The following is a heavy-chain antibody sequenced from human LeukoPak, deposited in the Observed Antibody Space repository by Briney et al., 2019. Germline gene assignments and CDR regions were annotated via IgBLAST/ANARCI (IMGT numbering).Heavy chain of an antibody. V-gene: IGHV4-30-4*01. CDR1: GGSISSGDYY. J-gene: IGHJ5*02. CDR3: ARDGRERNRSWFDP. CDR2: IYYSGST. D-gene: IGHD1-26*01. Sequence: PSQTLSLTCTVSGGSISSGDYYWSWIRQPPGKGLEWIGYIYYSGSTYYNPSLERRVTISVDTSKNQFSLKLSSVSAADTAVYYCARDGRERNRSWFDPWGQGTLVTVSS.